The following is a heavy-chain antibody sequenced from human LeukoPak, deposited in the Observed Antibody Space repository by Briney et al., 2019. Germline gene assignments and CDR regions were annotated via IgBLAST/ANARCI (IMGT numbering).Heavy chain of an antibody. J-gene: IGHJ5*01. CDR3: ARDLFPINWFES. V-gene: IGHV4-59*02. D-gene: IGHD2-2*02. CDR1: GGSVTKYY. CDR2: IFHTGIT. Sequence: PSETLSLTCTVSGGSVTKYYWHWIRQAPVKGLEWIGFIFHTGITNYNPSLKSRVTISVDTSKNQFSLKLTSVTAADTAVYFCARDLFPINWFESWGQGTLVTVSS.